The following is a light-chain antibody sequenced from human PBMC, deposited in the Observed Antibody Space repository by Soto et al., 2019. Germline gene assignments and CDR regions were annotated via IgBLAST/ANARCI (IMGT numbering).Light chain of an antibody. CDR3: AAWDDSLNVYV. J-gene: IGLJ1*01. CDR2: SNN. Sequence: QSVLTQPPSASGTPGQRVTISCSGGRSDIGSNTVDWYQQLPGTAPKLLIYSNNQRPSGVPDRFSGSKSGTSASLAISRLQSADEADYYCAAWDDSLNVYVFGTGTKLTVL. CDR1: RSDIGSNT. V-gene: IGLV1-44*01.